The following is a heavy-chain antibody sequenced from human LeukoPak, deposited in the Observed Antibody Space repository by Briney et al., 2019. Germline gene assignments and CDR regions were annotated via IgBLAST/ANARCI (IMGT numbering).Heavy chain of an antibody. CDR1: GYSFTSYW. Sequence: GESLKISCKGSGYSFTSYWIAWVRQMPGKGLEWMGIIYPGDSHTTYSLSFQGQVTISVDKSISTAYLQWSSLKASDTAMYHCARPLTGGKGAYHYYNMDVWGQGTTVTVSS. D-gene: IGHD4-23*01. J-gene: IGHJ6*02. CDR3: ARPLTGGKGAYHYYNMDV. CDR2: IYPGDSHT. V-gene: IGHV5-51*01.